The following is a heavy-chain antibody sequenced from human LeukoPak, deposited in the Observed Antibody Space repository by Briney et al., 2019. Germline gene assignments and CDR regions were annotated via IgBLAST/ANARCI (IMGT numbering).Heavy chain of an antibody. V-gene: IGHV3-30*18. CDR2: ISDDGGDK. D-gene: IGHD3-16*01. Sequence: GGSLRLSCAASGFSFNNYAMYWVRQAPGKGLEWVALISDDGGDKYYAESMKGRITISRDNAENTLYLQMNNLRPDDTAFYFCVKEGVEYSYSYGDYWGQGTLVTVSS. J-gene: IGHJ4*02. CDR3: VKEGVEYSYSYGDY. CDR1: GFSFNNYA.